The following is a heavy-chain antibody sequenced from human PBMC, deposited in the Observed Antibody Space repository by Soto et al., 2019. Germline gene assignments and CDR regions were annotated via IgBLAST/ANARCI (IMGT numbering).Heavy chain of an antibody. D-gene: IGHD2-15*01. V-gene: IGHV3-23*01. CDR3: AKDIYCSGGSCPDDAFEI. CDR1: GFTFSSYA. J-gene: IGHJ3*02. Sequence: EVQLLESGGGLVQPGGSLRLSCAASGFTFSSYAMSWVRQAPGKGLEWVSAISGSGGSTYYADSVKGRFTISRDNSKNTLYLQMNSLRAEDTAVYYCAKDIYCSGGSCPDDAFEIWGQGTMVTVSS. CDR2: ISGSGGST.